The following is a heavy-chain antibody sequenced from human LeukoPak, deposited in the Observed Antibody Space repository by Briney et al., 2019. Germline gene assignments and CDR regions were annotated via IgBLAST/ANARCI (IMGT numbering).Heavy chain of an antibody. CDR3: AILYVGYSYGYNY. V-gene: IGHV4-34*01. J-gene: IGHJ4*02. D-gene: IGHD5-18*01. CDR2: INHSGST. Sequence: SETLSLTCAVYGGSFSGYYWSWLRQPPGKGLEWVGEINHSGSTNYNPSLKSRVTISVDTSKNQFSLKLSSVTAADTAVYYCAILYVGYSYGYNYWGQGTLVTVSS. CDR1: GGSFSGYY.